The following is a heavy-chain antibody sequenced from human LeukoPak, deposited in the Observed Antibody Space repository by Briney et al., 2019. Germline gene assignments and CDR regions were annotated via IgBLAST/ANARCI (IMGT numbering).Heavy chain of an antibody. CDR3: ASYYSSGWYDKRLGWFDP. V-gene: IGHV4-59*01. D-gene: IGHD6-19*01. CDR2: IYYSGST. J-gene: IGHJ5*02. CDR1: GGSISSYY. Sequence: PSETLSLTCTVSGGSISSYYWSWIRQPPGKGLEWIGYIYYSGSTNYNPSLKSRVTISVDTSKNQFSLKLSSVTAADTAVYYCASYYSSGWYDKRLGWFDPWGQGTLVTVSS.